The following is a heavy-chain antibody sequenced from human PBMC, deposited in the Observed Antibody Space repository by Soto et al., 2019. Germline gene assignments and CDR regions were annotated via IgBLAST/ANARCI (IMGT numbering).Heavy chain of an antibody. CDR2: ISGSGGST. CDR1: GFTFSSYA. D-gene: IGHD4-4*01. CDR3: AKDLRSWARSNYYFDY. V-gene: IGHV3-23*01. J-gene: IGHJ4*02. Sequence: GGSLRLSCAASGFTFSSYAMSWVRQAPGKGLEWVSAISGSGGSTYYADSVKGRFTISRDNSKNTLYLQMNSLRAEDTAVYYCAKDLRSWARSNYYFDYWGQGTLVTVSS.